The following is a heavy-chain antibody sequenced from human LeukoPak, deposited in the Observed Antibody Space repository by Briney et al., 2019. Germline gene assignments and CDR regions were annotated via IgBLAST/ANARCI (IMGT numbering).Heavy chain of an antibody. V-gene: IGHV3-73*01. Sequence: PGGSLRLSCAASGFTFSGSAMHWVRQASGKGLEWVGRIRSKANSYATAYAASVKGRFTISRDDSKNTAYLQMNSLKTEDTAVYYCSRTLTYGDYWYYGMDVWGQGTTITVSS. CDR3: SRTLTYGDYWYYGMDV. CDR2: IRSKANSYAT. J-gene: IGHJ6*02. D-gene: IGHD4-17*01. CDR1: GFTFSGSA.